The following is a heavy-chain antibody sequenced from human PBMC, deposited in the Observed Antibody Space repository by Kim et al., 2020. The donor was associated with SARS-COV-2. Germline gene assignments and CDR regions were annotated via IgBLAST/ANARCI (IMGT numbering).Heavy chain of an antibody. Sequence: SETLSLTCAVYGGSFSGYYWSWIRQPPGKGLEWIGEINHSGSTNYNPSLKSRVTISVDTSKNQFSLKLSSVTAADTAVYYCARLRSDYYYGSGSYYNPTNWFDPWGQGTLVTVSS. J-gene: IGHJ5*02. CDR1: GGSFSGYY. CDR3: ARLRSDYYYGSGSYYNPTNWFDP. V-gene: IGHV4-34*01. D-gene: IGHD3-10*01. CDR2: INHSGST.